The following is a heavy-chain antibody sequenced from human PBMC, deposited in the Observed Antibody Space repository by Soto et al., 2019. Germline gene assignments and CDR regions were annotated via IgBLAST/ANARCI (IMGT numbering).Heavy chain of an antibody. CDR2: IYYSGST. CDR1: GGSISSYY. Sequence: QVQLQESGPGLVKPSETLSLTCTVSGGSISSYYWSWIRQPPGKGLEWIGYIYYSGSTNYNPSLKSRVTISVDTSKNRFSLKLSSVTAADTGVYYCARRWGDAFDFWGQGTMVTVSS. D-gene: IGHD1-26*01. J-gene: IGHJ3*01. V-gene: IGHV4-59*01. CDR3: ARRWGDAFDF.